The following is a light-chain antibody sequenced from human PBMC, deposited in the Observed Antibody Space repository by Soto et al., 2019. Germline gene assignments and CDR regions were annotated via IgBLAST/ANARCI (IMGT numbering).Light chain of an antibody. CDR3: QQYSASPRT. CDR2: SAS. Sequence: EVVLTQSPGSLSLSPGERATLSCRASRTVDGNYLAWYHQKPGQAPRLLIHSASTGAPGIPDRFSASGSGTDFTLTISRLEPEDSAVYYCQQYSASPRTFGPGTKVEIK. J-gene: IGKJ1*01. V-gene: IGKV3-20*01. CDR1: RTVDGNY.